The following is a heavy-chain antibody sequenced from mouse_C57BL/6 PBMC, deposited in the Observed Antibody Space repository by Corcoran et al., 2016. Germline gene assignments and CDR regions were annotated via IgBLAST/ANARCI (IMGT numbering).Heavy chain of an antibody. CDR3: ASYDYDGSEYYFDY. J-gene: IGHJ2*01. CDR1: GYTFTTYG. Sequence: QIQLVKSGNELKKPGETDKIYCTAYGYTFTTYGMSRVKQATGKGLKWVGGVNTYSGVPIYADDFKGRFAFSLETSASTAYLQINNRKNEDTATYFCASYDYDGSEYYFDYWGQCTTLPVSS. V-gene: IGHV9-3*01. D-gene: IGHD2-4*01. CDR2: VNTYSGVP.